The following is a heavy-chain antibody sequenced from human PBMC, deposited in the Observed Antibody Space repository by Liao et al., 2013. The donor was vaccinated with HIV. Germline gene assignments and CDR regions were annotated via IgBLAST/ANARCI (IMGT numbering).Heavy chain of an antibody. CDR1: GDSVSSHY. Sequence: QVQLQESGPGLVKPSETLSLTCTVSGDSVSSHYWNWVRQPAGKGLEWIGRIYINGNTNYNPSFMGRATMSTDTSRDQISLNLTSLSAADTAVYYCARATIFGPDFWGPGTLVTVSS. CDR2: IYINGNT. J-gene: IGHJ4*02. CDR3: ARATIFGPDF. D-gene: IGHD3-3*01. V-gene: IGHV4-4*07.